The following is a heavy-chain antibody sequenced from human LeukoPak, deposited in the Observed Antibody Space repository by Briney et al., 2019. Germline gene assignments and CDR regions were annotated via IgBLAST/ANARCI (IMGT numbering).Heavy chain of an antibody. CDR1: GFTFSSYA. CDR2: ISGSGGST. V-gene: IGHV3-23*01. D-gene: IGHD5-24*01. CDR3: AKDGSDQPPRDGYNPFDY. J-gene: IGHJ4*02. Sequence: GGSLRLSCAAPGFTFSSYAMSWVRQAPGKGLEWVSAISGSGGSTYYADSVKGRFTISRDNSKNTLYLQMNSLRAEDTAVYYCAKDGSDQPPRDGYNPFDYWGQGTLVTVSS.